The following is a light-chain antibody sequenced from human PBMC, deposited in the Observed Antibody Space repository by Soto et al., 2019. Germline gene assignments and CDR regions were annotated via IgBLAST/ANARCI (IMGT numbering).Light chain of an antibody. Sequence: QLVLTQPPSASGTPGQRVTISCSGSSSNIGSNTVNWYQQLPGAAPKLLIYSHSQRPSGVPDRFSGSKSGTSASLAISGLQSDDEADYYCAAWDDSLNGYVFGTGTKLTVL. V-gene: IGLV1-44*01. CDR1: SSNIGSNT. CDR3: AAWDDSLNGYV. J-gene: IGLJ1*01. CDR2: SHS.